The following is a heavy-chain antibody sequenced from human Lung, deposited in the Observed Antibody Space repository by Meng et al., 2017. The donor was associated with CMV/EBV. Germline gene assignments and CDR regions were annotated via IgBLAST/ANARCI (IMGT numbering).Heavy chain of an antibody. CDR2: ISSSSGYI. J-gene: IGHJ4*02. CDR3: ARDRVPEPPLEWPQLWGENF. Sequence: ESXKISXAASGFTFSRYTMNWVRQAPGKGPEWVSSISSSSGYIYYADSVKGRFTISRDNAKNSLFLQMRSLRAEDTVVSYCARDRVPEPPLEWPQLWGENFWGQGALVTVSS. CDR1: GFTFSRYT. D-gene: IGHD3-3*01. V-gene: IGHV3-21*01.